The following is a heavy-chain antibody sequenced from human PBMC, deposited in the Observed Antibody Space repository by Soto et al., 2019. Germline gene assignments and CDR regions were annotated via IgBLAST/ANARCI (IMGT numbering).Heavy chain of an antibody. V-gene: IGHV3-48*02. CDR1: GFDFSTYS. Sequence: SGGSLRLSCAASGFDFSTYSMNWVRQAPGKGLEWIAYVSMDSDTIHYADSVKGRFTISRDDPENSLYLQMNSLRDEDTATYYCARYESITGTGHFDYWGQGTLVTVSS. J-gene: IGHJ4*02. CDR2: VSMDSDTI. CDR3: ARYESITGTGHFDY. D-gene: IGHD1-20*01.